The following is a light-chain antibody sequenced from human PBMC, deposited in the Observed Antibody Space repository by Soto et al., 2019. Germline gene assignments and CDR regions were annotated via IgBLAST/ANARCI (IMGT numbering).Light chain of an antibody. J-gene: IGLJ3*02. CDR3: QSYDSSLSAWV. V-gene: IGLV2-14*02. CDR2: EVN. Sequence: QSALTQPASVSGSPGQSITISCTGTSSDVGNYNLVSWYQQHPGKAPKFMIYEVNKRPSGVSNRFSGSKSGNTASLAITGLQAEDEADYYCQSYDSSLSAWVFGGGTKLTVL. CDR1: SSDVGNYNL.